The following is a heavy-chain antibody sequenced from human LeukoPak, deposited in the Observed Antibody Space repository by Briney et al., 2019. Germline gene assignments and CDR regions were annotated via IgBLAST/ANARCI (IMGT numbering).Heavy chain of an antibody. CDR3: ATTSMYGDYVAFAFAR. CDR1: GGTLSNYA. CDR2: IIPMFGTT. Sequence: GASVKVSCKASGGTLSNYALSWVRQAPGQGLEWMGGIIPMFGTTKYAQEFQGRVTITTDESTRTAYMELSSLRSEDTAVFYCATTSMYGDYVAFAFARWGQGTLVTVSS. V-gene: IGHV1-69*05. J-gene: IGHJ4*02. D-gene: IGHD4-17*01.